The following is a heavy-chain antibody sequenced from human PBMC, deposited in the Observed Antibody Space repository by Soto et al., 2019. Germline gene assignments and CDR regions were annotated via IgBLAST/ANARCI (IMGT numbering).Heavy chain of an antibody. Sequence: QAQLVQSGAEVKKPGSSVKVSCKASGGTFSTYIISWVRQAPGQGLEWMGRIIPILGIANYAQNFQGRVTITADKSTSTVYMELSSLRSEDTAVYYRAREDYYGSGSYYNNDAFAIWGQGTMVTVSS. CDR1: GGTFSTYI. V-gene: IGHV1-69*08. CDR3: AREDYYGSGSYYNNDAFAI. J-gene: IGHJ3*02. CDR2: IIPILGIA. D-gene: IGHD3-10*01.